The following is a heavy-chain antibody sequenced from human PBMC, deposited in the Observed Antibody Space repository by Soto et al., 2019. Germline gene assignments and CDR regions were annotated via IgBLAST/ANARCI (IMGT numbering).Heavy chain of an antibody. Sequence: GGSLRLSCAASGFTFSTYVMSWVRQAPGKGLEWVSAISGSGGSTYYADSVKGRFTISRDNSKNTLYLQMSSLRAEDTAVYYCAKGIQGVIIPDDTFDYWGQGTLVTVSS. V-gene: IGHV3-23*01. CDR3: AKGIQGVIIPDDTFDY. CDR1: GFTFSTYV. CDR2: ISGSGGST. D-gene: IGHD3-10*01. J-gene: IGHJ4*02.